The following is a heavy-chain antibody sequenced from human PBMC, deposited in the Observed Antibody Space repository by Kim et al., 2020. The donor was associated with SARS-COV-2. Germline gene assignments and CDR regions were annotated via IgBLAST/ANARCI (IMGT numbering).Heavy chain of an antibody. D-gene: IGHD2-15*01. Sequence: TYYADSVKGRFITYRDSSKNTLHLQMNRLKVDDTAVYYCGSDEGYPNGLGDWGQGTTVTVSS. V-gene: IGHV3-66*01. CDR2: T. CDR3: GSDEGYPNGLGD. J-gene: IGHJ6*02.